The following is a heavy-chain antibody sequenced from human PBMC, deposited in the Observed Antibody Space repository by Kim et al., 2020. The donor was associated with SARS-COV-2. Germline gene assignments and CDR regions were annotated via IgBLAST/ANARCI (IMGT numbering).Heavy chain of an antibody. Sequence: GGSLRLSCAASGFTFSSYAMHWVRQAPGKGLEYVSAISSNGGSTYYANSVKGRFTISRDNSKNTLYLQMGSLRAEDMAVYYCARSPTTYSSGKAFDIWGQGTMVTVSS. CDR1: GFTFSSYA. CDR2: ISSNGGST. V-gene: IGHV3-64*01. CDR3: ARSPTTYSSGKAFDI. D-gene: IGHD3-22*01. J-gene: IGHJ3*02.